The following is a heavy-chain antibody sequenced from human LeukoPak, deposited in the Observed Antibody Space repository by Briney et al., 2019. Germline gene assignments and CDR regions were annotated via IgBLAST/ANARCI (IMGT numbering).Heavy chain of an antibody. V-gene: IGHV3-11*01. D-gene: IGHD1-26*01. Sequence: SGGSLILSCAASGFTFSDYYMSWIRQAPGKGLEGVSYISSSGSTIYYADSVKGRFTISRDNAKNSLYLQMNSLRAEDTAVYYCARALRVGAFDYWGRGTLVTVSS. CDR2: ISSSGSTI. J-gene: IGHJ4*02. CDR3: ARALRVGAFDY. CDR1: GFTFSDYY.